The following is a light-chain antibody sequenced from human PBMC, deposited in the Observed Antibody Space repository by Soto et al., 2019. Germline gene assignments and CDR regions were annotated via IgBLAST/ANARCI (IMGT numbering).Light chain of an antibody. CDR1: QNIYYN. Sequence: ILMTQSPATVSVSRGESATLSCRASQNIYYNVAWYQHRPGQAPRLLIYRASTRAPGVPARFSGSGSGTEFTLTISSLQTEDFTVYSCLQYHNLWEFGKRTKVDI. J-gene: IGKJ1*01. CDR3: LQYHNLWE. V-gene: IGKV3-15*01. CDR2: RAS.